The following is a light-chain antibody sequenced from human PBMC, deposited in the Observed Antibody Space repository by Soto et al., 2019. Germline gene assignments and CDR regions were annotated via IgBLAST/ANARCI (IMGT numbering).Light chain of an antibody. J-gene: IGLJ2*01. CDR2: EVS. CDR3: SSYTSISTLDVV. Sequence: QSALTQPASVSGSPGQSITISCTGTNSDVGDYNYVSWYQQHPGKAPKLMIYEVSNRPSGLSNRFSGSKSGNTASLTISGLQAEDEADYYCSSYTSISTLDVVFGGGTQLTVL. V-gene: IGLV2-14*01. CDR1: NSDVGDYNY.